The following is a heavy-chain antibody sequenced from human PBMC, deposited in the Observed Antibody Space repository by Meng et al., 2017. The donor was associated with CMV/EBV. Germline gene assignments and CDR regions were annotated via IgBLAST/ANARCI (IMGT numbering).Heavy chain of an antibody. V-gene: IGHV3-53*01. CDR1: GFTVSRNY. CDR2: IYSGGST. D-gene: IGHD5-18*01. CDR3: ASGYSYGSIDY. J-gene: IGHJ4*02. Sequence: LSCAASGFTVSRNYMRWVRQAPGKGLEWVSVIYSGGSTYYADSVKGRFTISRDNSKNTLYLQMNSLRAEDTAVYYCASGYSYGSIDYWGQGTLVTVSS.